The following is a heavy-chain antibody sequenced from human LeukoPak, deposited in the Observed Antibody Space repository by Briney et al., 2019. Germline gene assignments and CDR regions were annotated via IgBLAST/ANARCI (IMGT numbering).Heavy chain of an antibody. CDR3: AKDVHNLVGGMSY. D-gene: IGHD2-21*01. Sequence: PGGSLRLSCAASGFTFSSEAMSWVRQAPGKRLEWVSTIDVSGGNTHYSHPVKGRFATSRDNSKSTLYLQMNSLRAEDTAVYYCAKDVHNLVGGMSYWGQGALVTVSP. CDR1: GFTFSSEA. V-gene: IGHV3-23*01. CDR2: IDVSGGNT. J-gene: IGHJ4*02.